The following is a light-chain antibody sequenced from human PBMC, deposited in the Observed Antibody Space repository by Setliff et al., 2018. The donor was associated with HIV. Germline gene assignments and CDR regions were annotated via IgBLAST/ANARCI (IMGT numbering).Light chain of an antibody. CDR3: SSYTGSSTV. CDR2: DVS. CDR1: SSDVGGYNY. Sequence: QSALTQPASVSGSPGQSITISCTGTSSDVGGYNYVSWYQQHPGKAPKLMIHDVSNRPSGVSNRFSGSKSGNTASLTISGLQAEDEADYYCSSYTGSSTVFGGGTKVTVL. J-gene: IGLJ2*01. V-gene: IGLV2-14*01.